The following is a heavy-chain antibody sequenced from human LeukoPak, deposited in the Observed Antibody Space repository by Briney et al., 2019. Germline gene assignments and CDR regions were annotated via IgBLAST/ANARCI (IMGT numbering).Heavy chain of an antibody. Sequence: GSLRLSCAASGFTFSTYGMHWIRQPPGKGLECIGEINHSGSTNYNTNSNPSLKSRVTISVDTSKNQFSLKLSSVTAADTAVYYCARDLDIWGQGTLVTVSS. CDR2: INHSGST. D-gene: IGHD2-2*03. J-gene: IGHJ4*02. V-gene: IGHV4-34*01. CDR3: ARDLDI. CDR1: GFTFSTYG.